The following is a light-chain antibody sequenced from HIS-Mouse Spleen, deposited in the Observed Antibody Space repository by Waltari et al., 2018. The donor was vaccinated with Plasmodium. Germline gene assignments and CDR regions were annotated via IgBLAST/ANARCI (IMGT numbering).Light chain of an antibody. Sequence: IVLTQSPGTLSLSPGARATHPCRASQSVSSSYLAWYQQKPGQAPRLLSDGASSRATGIPDRFSGSGSGTDFTLTISRLEPEDFAVYYCQQYGSSPYTFGQGTKLEIK. J-gene: IGKJ2*01. CDR3: QQYGSSPYT. V-gene: IGKV3-20*01. CDR2: GAS. CDR1: QSVSSSY.